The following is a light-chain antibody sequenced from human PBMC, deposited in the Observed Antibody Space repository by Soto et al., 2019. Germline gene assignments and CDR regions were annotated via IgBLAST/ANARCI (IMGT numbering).Light chain of an antibody. J-gene: IGLJ2*01. CDR3: NSYTSSSTKI. CDR1: SSDVGGYNY. V-gene: IGLV2-14*01. CDR2: EVS. Sequence: QSVLTQPASVSGSPGQSITISCTGNSSDVGGYNYVSWYQQHPGKAPKLMIYEVSNRPSGVSNRFSGSKSGNTASLTISGLQAEDEADYYCNSYTSSSTKIFGGGTKLTVL.